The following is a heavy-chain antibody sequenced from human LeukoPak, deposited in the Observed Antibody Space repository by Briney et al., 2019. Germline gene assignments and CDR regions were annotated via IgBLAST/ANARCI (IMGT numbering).Heavy chain of an antibody. Sequence: GGSLRHSCAASGFTVSSNYMSWVRQAPGKGLEWVSVIYSGGSTYYADSVKGRFTISRDNSKNTLYLQMKSLRAEDTAVYYCARETYDSSGYCWGQGTLVTVSS. CDR3: ARETYDSSGYC. CDR1: GFTVSSNY. V-gene: IGHV3-53*01. J-gene: IGHJ4*02. D-gene: IGHD3-22*01. CDR2: IYSGGST.